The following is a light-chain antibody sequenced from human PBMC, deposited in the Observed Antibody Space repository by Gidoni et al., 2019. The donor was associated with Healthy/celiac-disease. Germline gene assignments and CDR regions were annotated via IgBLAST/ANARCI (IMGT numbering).Light chain of an antibody. V-gene: IGLV2-14*01. Sequence: SALTQPASVSGSPGRSITISCAGTSSDVGGYNYVSWYQQHPGKAPKLMIYEVSNRPSGVSNRFSGSKSGNTASLTISGLQAEDEADYYCSSYTSSSTLVFGGGTKLTVL. CDR1: SSDVGGYNY. CDR3: SSYTSSSTLV. J-gene: IGLJ2*01. CDR2: EVS.